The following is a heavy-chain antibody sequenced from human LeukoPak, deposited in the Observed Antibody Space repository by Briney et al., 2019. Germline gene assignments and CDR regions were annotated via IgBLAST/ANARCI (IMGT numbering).Heavy chain of an antibody. J-gene: IGHJ4*02. Sequence: SETLSLTCTVSGYSISSGYYWGWIRQPPGKGLEWIGSIYHSGSTYYNPSLKSRVTISVDTSKNQLSLKLSSVTAADTAVYYCAREEGSSSLPFDYWGQGTLVTVSS. D-gene: IGHD6-6*01. V-gene: IGHV4-38-2*02. CDR1: GYSISSGYY. CDR3: AREEGSSSLPFDY. CDR2: IYHSGST.